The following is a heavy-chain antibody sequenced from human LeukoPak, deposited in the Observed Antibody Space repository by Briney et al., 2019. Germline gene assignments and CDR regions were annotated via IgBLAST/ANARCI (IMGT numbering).Heavy chain of an antibody. D-gene: IGHD6-19*01. J-gene: IGHJ4*02. V-gene: IGHV3-23*01. CDR1: GFTFSSYA. CDR2: ISGSGGST. CDR3: ASSLRGYGRQWLDPYFDY. Sequence: PGGSLRLSCAASGFTFSSYAMSWVRQAPGKGLEWVSAISGSGGSTYYADSVKGRFTISRDNSKNTLYLQMNSLRAEDTAVYYCASSLRGYGRQWLDPYFDYWGQGTLVTVSS.